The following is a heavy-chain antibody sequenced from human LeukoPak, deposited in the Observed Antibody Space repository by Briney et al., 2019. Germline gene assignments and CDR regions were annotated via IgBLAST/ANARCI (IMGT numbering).Heavy chain of an antibody. CDR1: GGSITSSPYY. J-gene: IGHJ4*02. CDR3: AREAHYYGSGPGDY. CDR2: IYYSGSS. D-gene: IGHD3-10*01. Sequence: SETLSLTCTVSGGSITSSPYYWGWIRQPPGKGLEWIASIYYSGSSYYNPSLQSRVTISVDTSKNHFSLKLSSVTAADTAVYYCAREAHYYGSGPGDYWGQGTLVTVSS. V-gene: IGHV4-39*02.